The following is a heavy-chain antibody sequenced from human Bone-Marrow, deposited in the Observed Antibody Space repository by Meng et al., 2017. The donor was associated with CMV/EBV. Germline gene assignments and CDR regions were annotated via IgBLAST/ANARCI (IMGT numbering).Heavy chain of an antibody. V-gene: IGHV1-46*01. CDR2: INPSGGST. CDR1: GYTFTSYY. J-gene: IGHJ4*02. D-gene: IGHD7-27*01. Sequence: ASVKVSCKASGYTFTSYYMHWVRQAPGQGLEWMGIINPSGGSTSYAQKFQGRVTMTRDTSTSTAYMELSRLRSDDTAVYYCARDLKLTVGYWGQGTLVTVSS. CDR3: ARDLKLTVGY.